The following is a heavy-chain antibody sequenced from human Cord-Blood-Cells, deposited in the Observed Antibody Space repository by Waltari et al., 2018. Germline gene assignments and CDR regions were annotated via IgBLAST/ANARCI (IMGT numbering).Heavy chain of an antibody. D-gene: IGHD6-13*01. V-gene: IGHV3-53*04. CDR2: IYSGGST. J-gene: IGHJ3*02. CDR3: ARDRRAAGTAFDI. Sequence: EVQLVESGGGLVQPGGSLRLSCAASGFTVSSTYMSWVRQAPGKGLEWFSVIYSGGSTYYADSVKGRFTISRHNSKNTLYLQMNSLRAEDTAVYYCARDRRAAGTAFDIWGQGTMVTVSS. CDR1: GFTVSSTY.